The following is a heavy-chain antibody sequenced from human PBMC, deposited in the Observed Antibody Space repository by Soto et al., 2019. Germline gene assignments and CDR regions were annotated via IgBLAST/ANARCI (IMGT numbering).Heavy chain of an antibody. CDR2: IYSGGST. V-gene: IGHV3-53*01. Sequence: EVQLVESGGGLIQPGGSLRLSCAASGFTVSSNYMSWVRQAPGKGLEWVSVIYSGGSTYYADSVKGRFTISRDNSKNTLYLQMNSLRAEDTAVYYCAREGHCYGSGSGFDYWGQGTLVTVSS. D-gene: IGHD3-10*01. CDR1: GFTVSSNY. CDR3: AREGHCYGSGSGFDY. J-gene: IGHJ4*02.